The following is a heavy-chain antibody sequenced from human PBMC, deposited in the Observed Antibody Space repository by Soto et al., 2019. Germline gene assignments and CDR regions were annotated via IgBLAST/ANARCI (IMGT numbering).Heavy chain of an antibody. J-gene: IGHJ5*02. CDR3: ARHIAVAGTWVGWFDP. V-gene: IGHV4-34*01. CDR2: INHSGST. D-gene: IGHD6-19*01. Sequence: QVQLQQWGAGLLKPSETLSLTCAVYGGSFSGYYWSWIRQPPGKGLEWIGEINHSGSTNYSPSLKSRVTISVDTSKNQFSLKLSSVTAADTAVYYCARHIAVAGTWVGWFDPWGQGTLVTVSS. CDR1: GGSFSGYY.